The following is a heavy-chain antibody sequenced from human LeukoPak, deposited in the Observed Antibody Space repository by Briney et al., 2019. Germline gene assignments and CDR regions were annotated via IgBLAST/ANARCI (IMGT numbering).Heavy chain of an antibody. J-gene: IGHJ4*02. CDR1: GYTFNRYG. Sequence: ASVKVSCKASGYTFNRYGISWVRQAPGQGLEWMGWISAYNGNTKYSQKFQGRVTITAEKSTSTAYMELSNLRSEDTAVYYCASSPTSSQYSWLVPIDYWGQGTLVAVSS. D-gene: IGHD2-2*01. CDR3: ASSPTSSQYSWLVPIDY. V-gene: IGHV1-18*01. CDR2: ISAYNGNT.